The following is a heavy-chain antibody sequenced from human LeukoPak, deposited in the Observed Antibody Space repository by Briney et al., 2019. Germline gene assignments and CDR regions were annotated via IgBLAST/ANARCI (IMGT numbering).Heavy chain of an antibody. CDR2: IWYDGSNK. CDR3: AKNPGGSYSGTMDV. V-gene: IGHV3-33*06. D-gene: IGHD1-26*01. J-gene: IGHJ6*02. Sequence: GGSLRLSCAASGFTFSSYGMHWVRQAPGKGLEWVAVIWYDGSNKYYADSVKGRSTISRDNSKNTLYLQMNSLRAEDTAVYYCAKNPGGSYSGTMDVWGQGTTVTVSS. CDR1: GFTFSSYG.